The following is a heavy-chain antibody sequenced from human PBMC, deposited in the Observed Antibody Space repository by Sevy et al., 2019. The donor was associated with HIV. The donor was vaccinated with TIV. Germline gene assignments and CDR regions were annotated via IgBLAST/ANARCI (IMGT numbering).Heavy chain of an antibody. D-gene: IGHD3-10*01. J-gene: IGHJ6*02. Sequence: GGSLRLSCAASGFTFDEFAMHWVRQVPGKGLEWVSGINWDSGAIGYADSVKGRFTTSRDNAKKSLYLQVNSLRGEDTALYYCAKDIRYSYGRGMDVWGQGTTVTVSS. CDR2: INWDSGAI. CDR1: GFTFDEFA. CDR3: AKDIRYSYGRGMDV. V-gene: IGHV3-9*01.